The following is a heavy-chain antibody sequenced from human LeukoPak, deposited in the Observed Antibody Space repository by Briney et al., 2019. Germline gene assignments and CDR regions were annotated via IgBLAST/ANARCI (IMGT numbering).Heavy chain of an antibody. D-gene: IGHD1-1*01. CDR2: INYSGST. CDR1: VGSITVGSSY. V-gene: IGHV4-39*07. Sequence: SETLSFTALFLVGSITVGSSYGGGFRNPPGRGLRGLGGINYSGSTYYNPSLKSRVTISVDTSKNQFSLKLSSVTAADTAVYYCARDDYDWNIDRYYYMDVRGKGTTVTVSS. CDR3: ARDDYDWNIDRYYYMDV. J-gene: IGHJ6*03.